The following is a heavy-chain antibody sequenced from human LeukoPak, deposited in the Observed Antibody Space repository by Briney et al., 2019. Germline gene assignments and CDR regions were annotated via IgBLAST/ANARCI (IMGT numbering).Heavy chain of an antibody. Sequence: SGTLSLTCSVSGDSISSNEWWSWVRQPPGKGLEWIGEVFHSGSTNFNPSLKSRVTISVDTSKNQFSLKLSSVTAADTAVYYCARELWFGESPSWGQGTLVTVSS. V-gene: IGHV4-4*02. J-gene: IGHJ4*02. CDR2: VFHSGST. CDR3: ARELWFGESPS. D-gene: IGHD3-10*01. CDR1: GDSISSNEW.